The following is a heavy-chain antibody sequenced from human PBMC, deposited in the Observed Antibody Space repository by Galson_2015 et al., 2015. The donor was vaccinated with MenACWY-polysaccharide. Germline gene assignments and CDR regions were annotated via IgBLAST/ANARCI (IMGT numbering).Heavy chain of an antibody. J-gene: IGHJ4*02. CDR2: IKQDGSEK. Sequence: SLRLSCAASGFTFSNFWMSWVRQAPGKGLEWVANIKQDGSEKYYVDSVKGRFTISRDNAKNSLFLQMNSLRAEDTAVYYCARDCGSTSCYFHLFDYWGQGTLVTVSS. CDR3: ARDCGSTSCYFHLFDY. CDR1: GFTFSNFW. D-gene: IGHD2-2*01. V-gene: IGHV3-7*01.